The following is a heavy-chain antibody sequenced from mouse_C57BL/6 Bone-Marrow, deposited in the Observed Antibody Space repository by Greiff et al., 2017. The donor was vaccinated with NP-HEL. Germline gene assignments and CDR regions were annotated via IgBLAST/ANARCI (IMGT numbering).Heavy chain of an antibody. V-gene: IGHV5-17*01. D-gene: IGHD2-12*01. J-gene: IGHJ4*01. Sequence: DVHLVESGGGLVKPGGSLKLSCAASGFTFSDYGMHWVRQAPEKGLEWVAYISSGSSTIYYADTVQGRFTISRDNAKNTLFLQMTSLRSEDTAMYYCARRYRGLYYYAMDYWGQGTSVTVSS. CDR3: ARRYRGLYYYAMDY. CDR1: GFTFSDYG. CDR2: ISSGSSTI.